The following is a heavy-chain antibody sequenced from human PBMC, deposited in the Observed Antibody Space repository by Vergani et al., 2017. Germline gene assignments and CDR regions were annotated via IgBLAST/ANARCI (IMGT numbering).Heavy chain of an antibody. Sequence: VQLVESGGGLVKPGGSLRLSCAASGFTVSSNYMSWVRQAPGKGLEWVSVIYSGGSTYYADSVKGRFTISRDNSKNTLYLQMNSLRAEDTAVYYCAKDLNYDILTGYYRSWGQGTLVTVSS. CDR2: IYSGGST. D-gene: IGHD3-9*01. CDR3: AKDLNYDILTGYYRS. J-gene: IGHJ5*02. V-gene: IGHV3-66*01. CDR1: GFTVSSNY.